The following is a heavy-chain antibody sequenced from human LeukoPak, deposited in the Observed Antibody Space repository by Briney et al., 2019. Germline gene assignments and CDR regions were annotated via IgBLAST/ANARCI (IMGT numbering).Heavy chain of an antibody. V-gene: IGHV3-23*01. CDR2: ISGSGGST. CDR1: GFTFSSYA. CDR3: AKGSDSSGYLDY. D-gene: IGHD3-22*01. Sequence: GGSLRLSCAASGFTFSSYAMSWVRQAPGKGLEWVSAISGSGGSTYYAASVKGRFTISRDNPKNTLYLQMNSLRAEDTAVYYCAKGSDSSGYLDYWGQGTLVTVSS. J-gene: IGHJ4*02.